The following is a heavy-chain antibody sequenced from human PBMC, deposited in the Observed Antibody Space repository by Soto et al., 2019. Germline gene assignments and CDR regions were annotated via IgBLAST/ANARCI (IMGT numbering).Heavy chain of an antibody. CDR3: AKDRNYDFWSGYYIDY. J-gene: IGHJ4*02. V-gene: IGHV3-30*18. Sequence: GGSLRLSCAASGFTFSSYGMHWVRQAPGKGLEWVAVISYDGSNKYYADSVKGRFTISRDNSKNTLYLQMNSLRAEDTAVYYCAKDRNYDFWSGYYIDYWGQGTLDIVSS. CDR1: GFTFSSYG. D-gene: IGHD3-3*01. CDR2: ISYDGSNK.